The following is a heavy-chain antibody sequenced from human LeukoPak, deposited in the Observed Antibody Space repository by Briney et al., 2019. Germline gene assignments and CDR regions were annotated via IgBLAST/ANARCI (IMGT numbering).Heavy chain of an antibody. CDR2: ISGSGGST. Sequence: PGGSLRLSCAASGFTFSSYAMSWVRQAPGKGLEWVSAISGSGGSTYYADSVKGRFTFSRDNSKNTLYLQMNSLRAEDTAVYYCASTVTAYFDYWGQGTLVTVSS. V-gene: IGHV3-23*01. CDR3: ASTVTAYFDY. D-gene: IGHD4-17*01. CDR1: GFTFSSYA. J-gene: IGHJ4*02.